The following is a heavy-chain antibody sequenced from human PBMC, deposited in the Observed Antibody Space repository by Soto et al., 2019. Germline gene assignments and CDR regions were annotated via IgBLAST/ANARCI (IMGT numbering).Heavy chain of an antibody. D-gene: IGHD3-22*01. CDR3: ASTDSSGGPPGRYFQH. V-gene: IGHV5-51*01. Sequence: GESLKISCKGSGYSFTSYWIGWVRQMPGKGLEWMGIIYPGDSDTRYSPSFQGQVTISADTSISTAYLQWSSLKASDTAMYYCASTDSSGGPPGRYFQHWGQGTLVTVSS. CDR1: GYSFTSYW. J-gene: IGHJ1*01. CDR2: IYPGDSDT.